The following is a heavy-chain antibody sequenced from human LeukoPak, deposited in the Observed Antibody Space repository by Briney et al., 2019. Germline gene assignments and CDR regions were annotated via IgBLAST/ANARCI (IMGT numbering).Heavy chain of an antibody. Sequence: GGSRRLSCAASGFTFSSYAMSWVRQAPGKGLEWVSAISGSGGSTYYADSVKGRFTISRDNSKNTLYLQMNSLRAEDTAVYYCAKDPRITIFGVDTPSDYWGQGTLVTVSS. D-gene: IGHD3-3*01. CDR3: AKDPRITIFGVDTPSDY. V-gene: IGHV3-23*01. J-gene: IGHJ4*02. CDR1: GFTFSSYA. CDR2: ISGSGGST.